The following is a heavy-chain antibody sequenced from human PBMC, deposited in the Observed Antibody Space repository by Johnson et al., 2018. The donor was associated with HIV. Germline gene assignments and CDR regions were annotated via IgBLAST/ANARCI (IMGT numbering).Heavy chain of an antibody. V-gene: IGHV3-66*01. D-gene: IGHD4-17*01. CDR1: GFTFDEYG. CDR3: AREVAGDYGDSPGAFDI. CDR2: IYSGGST. Sequence: VQLVESGGGVVRPGGSLRVSCTASGFTFDEYGMSWVRQAPGKGLEWVSVIYSGGSTYYADSVKGRFTISRDNSKNTLYLQMNSLRAEDTAVYYCAREVAGDYGDSPGAFDIWGQGTMVTVSS. J-gene: IGHJ3*02.